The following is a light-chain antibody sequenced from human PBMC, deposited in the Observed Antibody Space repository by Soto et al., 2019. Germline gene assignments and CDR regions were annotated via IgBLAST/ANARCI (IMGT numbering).Light chain of an antibody. J-gene: IGLJ2*01. CDR1: GSSIGTNT. V-gene: IGLV1-44*01. Sequence: QSVLTQPPSASGTPGQRVTISCSGSGSSIGTNTVNWYRQLPGTAPKLLIYGDNQRPSGVPDRFSGSKSGTSASLASSGLQSEDEGEYYCAAWDGSLNNVLFGGGTQLTVL. CDR2: GDN. CDR3: AAWDGSLNNVL.